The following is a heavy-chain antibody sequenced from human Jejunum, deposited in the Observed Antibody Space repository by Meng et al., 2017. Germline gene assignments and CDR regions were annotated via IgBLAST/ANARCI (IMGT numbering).Heavy chain of an antibody. V-gene: IGHV3-21*01. CDR1: GFTFSSYS. J-gene: IGHJ4*02. Sequence: GESLKISCSASGFTFSSYSMNWVRQAPGKGLEWVSSISSSSSYIYYADSVKGRFTISRDNAKNSLYLKMNSLRAEDTAVYYCARVAEYSSGWYRDDDYWGQGTLVTVSS. D-gene: IGHD6-19*01. CDR2: ISSSSSYI. CDR3: ARVAEYSSGWYRDDDY.